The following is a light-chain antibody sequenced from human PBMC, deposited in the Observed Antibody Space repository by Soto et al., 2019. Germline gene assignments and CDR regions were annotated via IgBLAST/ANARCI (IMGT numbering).Light chain of an antibody. V-gene: IGKV3-20*01. J-gene: IGKJ3*01. CDR3: QQYGSSPGLFT. CDR1: QSVSSSY. CDR2: GAS. Sequence: EIVLTQSPGTLSLSPGERATLSCRASQSVSSSYLAWYQQKPGQAPRLLIYGASTRATGIPDRFSGSGAGTDFTLTISGLEPEDFAVYYCQQYGSSPGLFTFGPGTKVDIK.